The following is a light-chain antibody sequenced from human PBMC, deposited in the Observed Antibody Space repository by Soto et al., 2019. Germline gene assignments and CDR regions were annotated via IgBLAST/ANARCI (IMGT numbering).Light chain of an antibody. V-gene: IGLV2-14*03. CDR2: DVS. J-gene: IGLJ2*01. Sequence: QSVLTQPASVSGSPGQSIAISCSGTSSDVGAYNYVSWYQQPPGKAPKLIIYDVSNRPSGVSDRFSGSKSGNTASLTISGLQADDEADYYCSSYTSSSPLFGGGTKVTVL. CDR1: SSDVGAYNY. CDR3: SSYTSSSPL.